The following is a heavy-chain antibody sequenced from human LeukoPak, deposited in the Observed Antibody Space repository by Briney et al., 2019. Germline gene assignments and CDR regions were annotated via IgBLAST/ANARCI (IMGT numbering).Heavy chain of an antibody. D-gene: IGHD6-13*01. J-gene: IGHJ5*02. CDR1: GFTFSSYW. CDR2: IKQDGSEK. CDR3: ARDHHGSSWPNWFDP. V-gene: IGHV3-7*04. Sequence: QPGGSLRLSCAASGFTFSSYWMSWVRQAPGKGLEWVANIKQDGSEKYYVDSVKGRFTISRDNAKNPLYLQMNSLRAEDTAVYYCARDHHGSSWPNWFDPWGQGTLVTVSS.